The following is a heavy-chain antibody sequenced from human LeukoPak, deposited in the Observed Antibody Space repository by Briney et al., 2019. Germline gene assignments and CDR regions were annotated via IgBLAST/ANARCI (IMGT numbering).Heavy chain of an antibody. Sequence: SETLSLTCTVPGGSISSYYWSWIRQPPGKGLEWIGYIYYSGSTNYNPSLKSRVTISVDTSKNQFSLKLSSVTAADTAVYYCARGLGGSYSNYFDYWGQGTLVTVSS. D-gene: IGHD1-26*01. CDR1: GGSISSYY. J-gene: IGHJ4*02. CDR2: IYYSGST. CDR3: ARGLGGSYSNYFDY. V-gene: IGHV4-59*01.